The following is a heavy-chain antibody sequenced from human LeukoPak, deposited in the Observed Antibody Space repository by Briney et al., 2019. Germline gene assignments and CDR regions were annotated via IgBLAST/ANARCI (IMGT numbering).Heavy chain of an antibody. J-gene: IGHJ1*01. V-gene: IGHV4-61*03. Sequence: SETLSLTCTVSGGSISSGDYYWSWIRQPPGKGLEWIGYIYYSGNTDSNPSLKSRVTISVDTSKNHFSLKLSSVTAADTAVYYCARRGRYCTGANCYTGYFQHWGQGTLVTVSS. CDR3: ARRGRYCTGANCYTGYFQH. CDR1: GGSISSGDYY. CDR2: IYYSGNT. D-gene: IGHD2-2*02.